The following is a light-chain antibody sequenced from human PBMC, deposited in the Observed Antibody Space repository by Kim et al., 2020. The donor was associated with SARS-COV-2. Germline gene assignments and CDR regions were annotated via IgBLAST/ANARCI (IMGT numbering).Light chain of an antibody. CDR3: QVWDSTTYWV. V-gene: IGLV3-9*01. Sequence: SYELTQPLSVSAAQGQTARITCGGHDIEIRKFHWYQQKSGQAPVLVIYSDTKRPSGIPERFSGSNSGNTATLTISRAQAEDEADYYCQVWDSTTYWVFGGGTQLTVL. CDR2: SDT. J-gene: IGLJ3*02. CDR1: DIEIRK.